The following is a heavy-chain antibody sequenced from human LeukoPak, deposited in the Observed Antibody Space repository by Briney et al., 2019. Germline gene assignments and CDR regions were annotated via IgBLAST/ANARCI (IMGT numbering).Heavy chain of an antibody. J-gene: IGHJ3*02. V-gene: IGHV3-53*04. D-gene: IGHD3-22*01. Sequence: WGSLRLSCAASGFSVSGNYMSWVRQAPGKGLEWVSAIYSGGATYYTDSVKGRFTMSRHTSKNTLDLQMNSLRVEDTAVYYCARWKMEGIVVDVFDIWGQGTRVTVSS. CDR3: ARWKMEGIVVDVFDI. CDR1: GFSVSGNY. CDR2: IYSGGAT.